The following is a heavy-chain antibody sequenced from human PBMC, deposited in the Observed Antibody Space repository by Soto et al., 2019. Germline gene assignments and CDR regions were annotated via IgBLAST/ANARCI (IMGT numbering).Heavy chain of an antibody. J-gene: IGHJ5*02. CDR3: ARARQYYDCELDP. CDR1: GGSISSSNW. D-gene: IGHD3-22*01. CDR2: IYHSGST. V-gene: IGHV4-4*02. Sequence: PSETLSLTCAVSGGSISSSNWWSWVRQPPGRGLEWIGEIYHSGSTNYNPSLKSRVTISVDKSKNQFSLKLSSVTAADTAVYYCARARQYYDCELDPWGQGTLVTVSS.